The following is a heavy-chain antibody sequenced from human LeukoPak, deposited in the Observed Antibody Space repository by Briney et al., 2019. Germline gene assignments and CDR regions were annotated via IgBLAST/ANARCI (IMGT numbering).Heavy chain of an antibody. J-gene: IGHJ3*02. CDR3: AAVKTGYDAFDI. CDR2: IVVGSGNT. Sequence: SVKVSCKASGGTFSSYTISWVRQARGQRLEWIGWIVVGSGNTNYAQKFQERVTITRDMSTSTAYMELSSLRSEDTAVYYCAAVKTGYDAFDIWGQGTMVTVSS. V-gene: IGHV1-58*02. CDR1: GGTFSSYT. D-gene: IGHD3-9*01.